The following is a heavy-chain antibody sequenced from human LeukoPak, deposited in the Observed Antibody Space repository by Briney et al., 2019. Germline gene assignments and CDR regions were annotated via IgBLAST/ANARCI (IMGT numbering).Heavy chain of an antibody. D-gene: IGHD3-10*01. CDR2: IYYSGST. CDR3: AREGYGSGSYNWFDP. J-gene: IGHJ5*02. Sequence: SETLSLTCTVSGGPISSYYWSWIRQPPGKGLEWIGYIYYSGSTNYNPSLKSRVTISVDTSKNQFSLKLSSVTAADTAAYYCAREGYGSGSYNWFDPWGQGTLVTVSS. V-gene: IGHV4-59*12. CDR1: GGPISSYY.